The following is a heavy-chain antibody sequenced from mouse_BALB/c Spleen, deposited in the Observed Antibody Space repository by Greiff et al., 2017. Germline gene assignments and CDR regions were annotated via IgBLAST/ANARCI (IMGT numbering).Heavy chain of an antibody. CDR1: GYTFTSYW. D-gene: IGHD1-1*01. J-gene: IGHJ4*01. V-gene: IGHV1S81*02. CDR3: ANLWPGDY. CDR2: INPSNGRT. Sequence: VQLQQSGAELVKPGASVKLSCKASGYTFTSYWMHWVKQRPGQGLEWIGEINPSNGRTNYNEKFKSKATLTVDKSSSTAYMQLSSLTSEDSAVYYCANLWPGDYWGQGTSVTVSS.